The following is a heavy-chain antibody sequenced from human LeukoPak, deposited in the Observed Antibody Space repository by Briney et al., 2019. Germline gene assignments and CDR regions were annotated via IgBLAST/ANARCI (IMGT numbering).Heavy chain of an antibody. CDR3: AIGVVPGYSGFRFDY. V-gene: IGHV4-39*01. D-gene: IGHD5-12*01. CDR2: IYYSGST. Sequence: PSETLSLTCTVSGGSISSSSYYWGWIRQPPGKGLEWIGSIYYSGSTYYSPSLKSRVTRSVDTSKNQSSLKLSSVTAADTAVYYCAIGVVPGYSGFRFDYWGQGTLVTVSS. J-gene: IGHJ4*02. CDR1: GGSISSSSYY.